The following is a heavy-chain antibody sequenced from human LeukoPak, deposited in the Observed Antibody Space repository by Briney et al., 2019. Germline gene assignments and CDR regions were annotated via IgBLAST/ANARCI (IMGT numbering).Heavy chain of an antibody. V-gene: IGHV3-30*18. CDR3: AKDGGSSGWYYFDY. Sequence: PGGSLRLSCAASGFTFSRYGMHWVRQAPGKGLEWVAVISYDGSNKYYADSVKGRFTISRDNSKNTLYLQMNSLRAEDTAVYYCAKDGGSSGWYYFDYWGQGTLVTVSS. CDR2: ISYDGSNK. D-gene: IGHD6-19*01. CDR1: GFTFSRYG. J-gene: IGHJ4*02.